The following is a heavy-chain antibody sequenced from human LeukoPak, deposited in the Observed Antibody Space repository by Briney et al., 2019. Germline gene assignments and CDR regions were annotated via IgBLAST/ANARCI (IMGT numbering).Heavy chain of an antibody. CDR1: GGSISSYY. D-gene: IGHD2-2*01. CDR2: IYYSGST. V-gene: IGHV4-59*08. CDR3: AREVVVRDYYYGMDV. Sequence: SETLSLTCTVSGGSISSYYWSWIRQPPGKGLEWIGYIYYSGSTNYNPSLKSRVTISVGTSKNQFSLKLSSVTAADTAVYYCAREVVVRDYYYGMDVWGQGTTVTVSS. J-gene: IGHJ6*02.